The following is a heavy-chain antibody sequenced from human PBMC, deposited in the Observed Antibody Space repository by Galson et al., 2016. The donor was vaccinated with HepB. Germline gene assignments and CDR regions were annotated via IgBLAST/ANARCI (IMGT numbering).Heavy chain of an antibody. D-gene: IGHD6-13*01. CDR3: ARDLELAAAVWGYGMYV. CDR2: ISSSGSTI. J-gene: IGHJ6*02. V-gene: IGHV3-11*01. Sequence: SLRLSCAASGFTFGDYYMSWIRQAPGKGLEWVSYISSSGSTIYYADSVKGRFTISRDNAKNSLYLQMNSLRAEDTAVYYWARDLELAAAVWGYGMYVWGQGTTVTVAS. CDR1: GFTFGDYY.